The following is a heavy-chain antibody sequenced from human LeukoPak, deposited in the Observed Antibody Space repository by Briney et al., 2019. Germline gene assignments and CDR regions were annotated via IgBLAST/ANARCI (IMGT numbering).Heavy chain of an antibody. Sequence: PGGSLRLSCAASGFTFSSYAMHWVRQAPGRGLEWVAVVSYDEINEYYADSAKGRFTISRDNSKNTLYLQMNSLRAEDTAVYYCARETGSAVGSTDFDYWGQGTLVTVSS. CDR2: VSYDEINE. J-gene: IGHJ4*02. CDR1: GFTFSSYA. D-gene: IGHD4-17*01. V-gene: IGHV3-30-3*01. CDR3: ARETGSAVGSTDFDY.